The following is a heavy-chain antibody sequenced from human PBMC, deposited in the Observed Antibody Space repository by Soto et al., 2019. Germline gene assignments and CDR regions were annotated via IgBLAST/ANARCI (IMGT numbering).Heavy chain of an antibody. V-gene: IGHV1-3*01. Sequence: QVQLGQSEAEVKKPGASVKVSCKASGYTFTSYAMHWVRQAPGQRLEWMGWINAGNGNTKYSQKFQDRVTITRDTSASTAYMEPSSLRSEDTAVYYCARDLGGWPDFWGQGTLVTVSS. CDR2: INAGNGNT. CDR3: ARDLGGWPDF. D-gene: IGHD2-15*01. CDR1: GYTFTSYA. J-gene: IGHJ4*02.